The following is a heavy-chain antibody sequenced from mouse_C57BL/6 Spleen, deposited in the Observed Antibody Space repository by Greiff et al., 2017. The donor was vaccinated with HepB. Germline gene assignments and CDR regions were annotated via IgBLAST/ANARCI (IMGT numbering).Heavy chain of an antibody. Sequence: VQLKESEGGLVQPGSSMKLSCTASGFTFSDYYMAWVRQVPEKGLEWVANINYDGSSTYYLDSLKSRFIISRDNAKNILYLQMSSLKSEDTATYYCAIDREIHWYFDVWGTGTTVTVSS. CDR2: INYDGSST. D-gene: IGHD3-1*01. J-gene: IGHJ1*03. CDR1: GFTFSDYY. CDR3: AIDREIHWYFDV. V-gene: IGHV5-16*01.